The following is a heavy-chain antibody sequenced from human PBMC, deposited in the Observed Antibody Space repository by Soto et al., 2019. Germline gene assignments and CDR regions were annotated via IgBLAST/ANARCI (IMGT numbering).Heavy chain of an antibody. V-gene: IGHV3-74*01. J-gene: IGHJ3*02. D-gene: IGHD5-12*01. CDR2: INSDGSST. CDR1: GFTFSSYW. Sequence: GSLILSCAASGFTFSSYWMHWVRQAAGKGLVWVSRINSDGSSTSYADSVKGRFTISRDNAKNTLYLQMNSLRAEDTAVYYCARGSLAARGYRGYEDCARETIWGHGTLVTVSS. CDR3: ARGSLAARGYRGYEDCARETI.